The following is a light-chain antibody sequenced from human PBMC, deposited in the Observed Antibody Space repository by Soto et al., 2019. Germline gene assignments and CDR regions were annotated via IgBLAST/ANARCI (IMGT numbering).Light chain of an antibody. J-gene: IGLJ2*01. Sequence: QSALTQPASVSGSPGQSITISCTGTSSDVGGYNYVSWYQQHPGKAPKLMIYDVSNRPSGVSNRFSGSKSGNTASLTISGLQAEDEADYYWSSYTSSSTPLFGGGTKLTVL. CDR2: DVS. CDR1: SSDVGGYNY. V-gene: IGLV2-14*01. CDR3: SSYTSSSTPL.